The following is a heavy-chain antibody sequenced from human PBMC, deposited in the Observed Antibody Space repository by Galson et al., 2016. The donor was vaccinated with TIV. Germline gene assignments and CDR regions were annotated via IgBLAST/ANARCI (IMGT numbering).Heavy chain of an antibody. CDR1: GFSVSSIGVG. J-gene: IGHJ3*01. CDR2: IYWDDDK. Sequence: PALVKPTQTLTLTCTFSGFSVSSIGVGVGWIRQPPGKALEWLALIYWDDDKRYSPSLDSRLTITKDTSKNQVVLTMTNMDPVDTATYYCAHRKPYCTITTCPLGAFDVWGQGTMVTVSS. CDR3: AHRKPYCTITTCPLGAFDV. V-gene: IGHV2-5*02. D-gene: IGHD2-2*01.